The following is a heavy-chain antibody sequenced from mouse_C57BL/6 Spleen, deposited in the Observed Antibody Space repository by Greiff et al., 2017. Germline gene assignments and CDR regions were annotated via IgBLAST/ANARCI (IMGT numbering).Heavy chain of an antibody. Sequence: VQLQQSGAELVKPGASVKLSCTASGFNIKDYYMHWVKQRTEQGLEWIGRIDPEDGETKYAPKFPGKATITADTTSNTAYLQLSSLTSEDTAVYYCARSGSSSVDYWGQGTTITVSS. V-gene: IGHV14-2*01. J-gene: IGHJ2*01. CDR2: IDPEDGET. CDR1: GFNIKDYY. CDR3: ARSGSSSVDY. D-gene: IGHD1-1*01.